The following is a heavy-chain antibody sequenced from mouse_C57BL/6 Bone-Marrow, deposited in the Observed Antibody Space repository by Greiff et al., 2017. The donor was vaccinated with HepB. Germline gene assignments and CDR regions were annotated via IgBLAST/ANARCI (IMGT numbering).Heavy chain of an antibody. CDR1: GYTFTSYW. J-gene: IGHJ2*01. V-gene: IGHV1-50*01. CDR3: AREGVPYYFDC. CDR2: IDPSDSYT. Sequence: QVQLQQPGAELVKPGASVKLSCKASGYTFTSYWMQWVKQRPGQGLEWIGEIDPSDSYTNYNQKFKGKATLTVDTSSSTAYMQLSSLTSEDSAVYYYAREGVPYYFDCWGQGTTLTVSA.